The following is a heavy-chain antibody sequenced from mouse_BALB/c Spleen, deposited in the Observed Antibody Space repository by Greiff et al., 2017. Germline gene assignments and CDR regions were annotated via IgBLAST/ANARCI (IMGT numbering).Heavy chain of an antibody. CDR2: IYPGDGYT. V-gene: IGHV1-87*01. J-gene: IGHJ2*01. Sequence: VKLMESGAELARPGASVKLSCNASGYTFTSYWMQWVKQRPGQGLEWIGAIYPGDGYTRYTQKFKGKATLTADKSSSTAYMQLSSLASEDSAVYYSARWDRYDVDYWGKGTTLTVAS. CDR1: GYTFTSYW. CDR3: ARWDRYDVDY. D-gene: IGHD2-12*01.